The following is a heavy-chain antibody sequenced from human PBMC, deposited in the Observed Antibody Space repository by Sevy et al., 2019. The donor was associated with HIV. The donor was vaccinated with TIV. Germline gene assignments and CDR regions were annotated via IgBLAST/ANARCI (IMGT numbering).Heavy chain of an antibody. V-gene: IGHV3-21*01. CDR3: EKRVESGDGMDV. D-gene: IGHD1-1*01. CDR1: GFTFSSYY. CDR2: ISGISNYI. Sequence: GGSLSLSCAASGFTFSSYYMNWVRQAPGKGLEWVSSISGISNYIYYADTVKGRFTISSDNGKNSLYLQMHSLTAEDTSAYYCEKRVESGDGMDVWGQGTTVTVSS. J-gene: IGHJ6*02.